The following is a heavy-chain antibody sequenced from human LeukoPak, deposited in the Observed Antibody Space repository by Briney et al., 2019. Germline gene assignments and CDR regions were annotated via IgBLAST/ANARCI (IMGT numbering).Heavy chain of an antibody. CDR1: GGSFSGYY. CDR3: AKNGPSPAHAFDI. V-gene: IGHV4-34*01. CDR2: INHSGST. Sequence: PSETLSLTCAVYGGSFSGYYWSWIRQPPGKGLEWIGEINHSGSTNYNPSLKSRVTMTVDTSKSQFSLKLSSVTAADTAVYYCAKNGPSPAHAFDIWGQGTMVTVSS. J-gene: IGHJ3*02.